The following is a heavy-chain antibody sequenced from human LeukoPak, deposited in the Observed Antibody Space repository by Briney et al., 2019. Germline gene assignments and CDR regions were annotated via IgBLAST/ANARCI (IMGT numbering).Heavy chain of an antibody. Sequence: ASVKVSCKASGYTFTGYYMHWVRQAPGQGLGWMGWINPNSGGTNYAQKFQGRVTMTRDTSISTAYMELSRLRSDDTAVYYCARAHSKGAAAGTVVYWGQGTLVTVSS. J-gene: IGHJ4*02. D-gene: IGHD6-13*01. CDR1: GYTFTGYY. V-gene: IGHV1-2*02. CDR2: INPNSGGT. CDR3: ARAHSKGAAAGTVVY.